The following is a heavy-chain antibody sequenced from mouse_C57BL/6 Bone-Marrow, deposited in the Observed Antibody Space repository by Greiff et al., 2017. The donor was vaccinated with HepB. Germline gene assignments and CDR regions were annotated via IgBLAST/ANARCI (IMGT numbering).Heavy chain of an antibody. V-gene: IGHV1-81*01. J-gene: IGHJ3*01. D-gene: IGHD2-5*01. Sequence: VKLMESGAELARPGASVKLSCKASGYTFTSYGISWVKQRTGQGLEWIGEIYPRSGNTYYNEKFKGKATLTADKSSSTAYMELRSLTSEDSAVYFCARSEYSNYFAYWGQGTLVTVSA. CDR3: ARSEYSNYFAY. CDR2: IYPRSGNT. CDR1: GYTFTSYG.